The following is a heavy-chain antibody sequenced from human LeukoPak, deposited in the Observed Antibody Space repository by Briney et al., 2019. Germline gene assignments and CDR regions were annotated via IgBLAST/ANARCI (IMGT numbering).Heavy chain of an antibody. J-gene: IGHJ4*02. V-gene: IGHV1-46*01. CDR2: INPSGGST. CDR1: GYTFTSYY. Sequence: ASVKVSCKASGYTFTSYYMHWVRQAPGQGLEWMGIINPSGGSTSYAQKFQGRVTMTRDTSTSTVYMELSSLRSEDTAVYYCARDHGLTYYYDSSGKGFDYWGQGTLVTVSS. D-gene: IGHD3-22*01. CDR3: ARDHGLTYYYDSSGKGFDY.